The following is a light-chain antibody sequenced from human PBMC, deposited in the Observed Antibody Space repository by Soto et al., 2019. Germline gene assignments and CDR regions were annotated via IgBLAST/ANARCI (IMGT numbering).Light chain of an antibody. CDR2: GAS. CDR1: QNVNID. Sequence: EIVMTQSPATLSVSPGERATLSCRASQNVNIDLAWYQQRPGQAPRLLIYGASVRAPGIPARFSGSGSGTEFILTISSQQSEDFAVYFCQQYKNWPPWTFGQGTKVEIK. CDR3: QQYKNWPPWT. V-gene: IGKV3-15*01. J-gene: IGKJ1*01.